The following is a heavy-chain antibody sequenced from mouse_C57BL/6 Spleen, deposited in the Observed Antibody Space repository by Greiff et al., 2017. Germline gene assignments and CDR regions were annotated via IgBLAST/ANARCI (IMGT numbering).Heavy chain of an antibody. D-gene: IGHD2-4*01. CDR3: ASYDYDGEAWFAY. CDR2: INPSNGGT. Sequence: QVQLQQPGTELVKPGASVKLSCKASGYTFTSYWMHSVKQRPGQGLEWIGNINPSNGGTNYNEKFKSKATLTVDKSSSTAYMQLSSLTSEDSAVYYCASYDYDGEAWFAYWGQGTLVTVSA. V-gene: IGHV1-53*01. CDR1: GYTFTSYW. J-gene: IGHJ3*01.